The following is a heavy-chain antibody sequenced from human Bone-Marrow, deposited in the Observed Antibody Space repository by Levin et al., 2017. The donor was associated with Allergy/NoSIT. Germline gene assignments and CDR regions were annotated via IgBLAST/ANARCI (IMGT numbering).Heavy chain of an antibody. D-gene: IGHD1-26*01. V-gene: IGHV3-33*01. J-gene: IGHJ4*02. CDR2: IWYDGSNE. Sequence: PGGSLRLSCAVSGFTFSSYGMHWVRQAPGKGLEWVASIWYDGSNEYYADSVKGRFTTSRDNSKNTMYLQMNSLRAEDTAVYYCARDMYRVAVGMTDGGLDYWGQGTLVTVSS. CDR1: GFTFSSYG. CDR3: ARDMYRVAVGMTDGGLDY.